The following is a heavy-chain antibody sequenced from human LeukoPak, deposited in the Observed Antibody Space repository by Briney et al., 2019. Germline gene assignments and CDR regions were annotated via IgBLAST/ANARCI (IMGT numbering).Heavy chain of an antibody. V-gene: IGHV3-7*01. CDR2: IKQDGSEK. Sequence: GGSLRLSCEASGFTFSSYWMSWVRQAPGKGLEWVANIKQDGSEKYYVDSVKGRFTISRDNAKNSLYLQMNSLRDEDTAVYYCARDSSWGYSSGWFDYWGQGTLVTVSS. J-gene: IGHJ5*01. D-gene: IGHD6-19*01. CDR3: ARDSSWGYSSGWFDY. CDR1: GFTFSSYW.